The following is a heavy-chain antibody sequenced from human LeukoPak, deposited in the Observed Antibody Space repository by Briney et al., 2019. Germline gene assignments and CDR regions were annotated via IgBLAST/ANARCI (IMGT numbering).Heavy chain of an antibody. Sequence: GGSLRLSCEASGFSFSNAWMNWVRQAPGKGLEWVGRIYSKINGGTTEYAAPVKGRFTISRDDSKNTLYLQMNSLETEDTALYYCTRGSITYDSSDFDHWGQGTLVTVSS. CDR3: TRGSITYDSSDFDH. J-gene: IGHJ4*02. V-gene: IGHV3-15*07. D-gene: IGHD3-22*01. CDR2: IYSKINGGTT. CDR1: GFSFSNAW.